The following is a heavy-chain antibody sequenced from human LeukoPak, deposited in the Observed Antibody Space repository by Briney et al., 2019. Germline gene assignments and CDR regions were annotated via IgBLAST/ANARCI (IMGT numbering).Heavy chain of an antibody. CDR1: GYTFTNYW. D-gene: IGHD2-15*01. CDR3: ARHYGRYCSSSACPFDL. J-gene: IGHJ4*02. Sequence: GESLKISCKSSGYTFTNYWIGWARQMPGRGLEWMGIIYPDDSDTRYSPSFQGQVTISADKSTTTSYLQWSSLMASDSAMYYCARHYGRYCSSSACPFDLWGQGTLVTVSS. CDR2: IYPDDSDT. V-gene: IGHV5-51*01.